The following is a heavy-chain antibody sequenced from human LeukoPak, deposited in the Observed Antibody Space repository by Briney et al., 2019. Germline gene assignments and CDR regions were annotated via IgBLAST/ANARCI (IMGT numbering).Heavy chain of an antibody. V-gene: IGHV3-73*01. CDR3: TRHECGDCKENYYYYGMDV. D-gene: IGHD2-21*02. CDR1: GFTFSGSA. J-gene: IGHJ6*02. Sequence: GGSLRLSCAASGFTFSGSAMPWVRQASGKGLEWVGRIRSKANSYATAYAASVKGRFTISRDDSKNTAYPQMNSLKTEDTAVYYCTRHECGDCKENYYYYGMDVWGQGTTVTVSS. CDR2: IRSKANSYAT.